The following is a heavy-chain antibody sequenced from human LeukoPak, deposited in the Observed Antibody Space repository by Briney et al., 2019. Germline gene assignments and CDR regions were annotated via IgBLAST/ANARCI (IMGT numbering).Heavy chain of an antibody. CDR1: GYTFTNYY. D-gene: IGHD5-24*01. Sequence: ASVEVSCTASGYTFTNYYMHWLRQAPGQGLEWVGVFNPSGGSTSYAQKFQGRVTMTRDTSTSTVYMELSSLRSEDTAVYFCARVRDGYNDAFDIWGQGTMVTVSS. V-gene: IGHV1-46*01. CDR2: FNPSGGST. J-gene: IGHJ3*02. CDR3: ARVRDGYNDAFDI.